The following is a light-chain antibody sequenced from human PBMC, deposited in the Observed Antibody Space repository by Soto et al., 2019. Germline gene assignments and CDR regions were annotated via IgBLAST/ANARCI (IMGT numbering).Light chain of an antibody. CDR1: QSVSST. V-gene: IGKV3-15*01. CDR2: DAS. CDR3: QQHNNWPPLT. Sequence: EIVMTQSPATLSVSPGDRATLSCRASQSVSSTLAWYQQKPGQAPRLLIYDASTRATGIPARFSGSGSGTEFDLTLSILQSEDFAVYYCQQHNNWPPLTFGGGTKVEI. J-gene: IGKJ4*01.